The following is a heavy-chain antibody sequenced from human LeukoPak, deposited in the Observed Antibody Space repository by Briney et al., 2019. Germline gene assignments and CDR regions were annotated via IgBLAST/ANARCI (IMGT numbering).Heavy chain of an antibody. D-gene: IGHD6-13*01. Sequence: GGSLRLSCAASGFTFSSYTMNWVRQAPGKGLEWISSITSNSKYIFYPGSVKGRFTISRENAKNSLCLQMNSLRAGDTAVYYCARGSDSAGMDWFDPGAREPWSPSPQ. CDR1: GFTFSSYT. V-gene: IGHV3-21*01. J-gene: IGHJ5*02. CDR2: ITSNSKYI. CDR3: ARGSDSAGMDWFDP.